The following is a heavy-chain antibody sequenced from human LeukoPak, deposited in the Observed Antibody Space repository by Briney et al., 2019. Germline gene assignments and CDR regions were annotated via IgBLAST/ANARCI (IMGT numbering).Heavy chain of an antibody. CDR1: GGTFSSYA. V-gene: IGHV1-69*13. D-gene: IGHD4-23*01. CDR3: ARGWLAETTVVTPYNY. CDR2: IIPLFGTP. J-gene: IGHJ4*02. Sequence: ASVTVSCKASGGTFSSYAISWVRQAPGQGLEWMGGIIPLFGTPNYAQKFQGRVTITADESTSTVYMELSSLRSEDTAVYYCARGWLAETTVVTPYNYWGQGTLVTVSS.